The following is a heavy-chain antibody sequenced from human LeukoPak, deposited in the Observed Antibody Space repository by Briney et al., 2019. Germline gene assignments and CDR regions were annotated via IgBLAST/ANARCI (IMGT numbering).Heavy chain of an antibody. D-gene: IGHD3-10*02. CDR1: GFTFSNYW. CDR2: INSDRINT. Sequence: GGSLRLSCAASGFTFSNYWMHWVRQAPGKGLVWVSRINSDRINTSYADSVKGRFTISRDNAKNTLNLQMNSLRAEDTAVYYCAELGITMIGGVWGKGTTVTISS. V-gene: IGHV3-74*01. J-gene: IGHJ6*04. CDR3: AELGITMIGGV.